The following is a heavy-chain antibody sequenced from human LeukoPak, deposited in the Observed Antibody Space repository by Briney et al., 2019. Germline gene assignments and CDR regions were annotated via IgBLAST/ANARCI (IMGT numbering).Heavy chain of an antibody. J-gene: IGHJ2*01. CDR3: ARDATGGYGSSGHPGSRGPLDL. CDR2: INPNSGGT. Sequence: ASVKVSCKASGYTFTGYYMHWVRQAPGQGLEWMGWINPNSGGTNYAQKLQGRVTMTTDTSTSTAYMELRSLRSDDTAVYYCARDATGGYGSSGHPGSRGPLDLWGRGTLVTVSS. D-gene: IGHD3-22*01. V-gene: IGHV1-2*02. CDR1: GYTFTGYY.